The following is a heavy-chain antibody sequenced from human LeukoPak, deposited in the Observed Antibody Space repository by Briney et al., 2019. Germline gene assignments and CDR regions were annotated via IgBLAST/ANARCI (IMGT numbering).Heavy chain of an antibody. CDR3: ARDSWGRFDP. D-gene: IGHD7-27*01. J-gene: IGHJ5*02. CDR1: GGSISSSSYY. CDR2: IYYSGST. V-gene: IGHV4-39*07. Sequence: SETLSLTCTVSGGSISSSSYYWGGLRQPPGKGVEGIGSIYYSGSTYYNPSHKRRVTISVDTSKNQFSLKLSSVTAADTAVYYCARDSWGRFDPGGQGTLVTVSA.